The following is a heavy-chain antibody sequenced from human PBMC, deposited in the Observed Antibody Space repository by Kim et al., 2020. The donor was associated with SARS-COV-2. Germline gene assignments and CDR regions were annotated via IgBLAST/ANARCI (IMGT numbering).Heavy chain of an antibody. CDR2: IYYSGST. CDR3: ARAGYSREGVDL. V-gene: IGHV4-59*13. D-gene: IGHD6-13*01. CDR1: GGSISSYY. J-gene: IGHJ2*01. Sequence: SETLSLTCTVSGGSISSYYWSWIRQPPGKGLEWIGYIYYSGSTDYNPSLKSRVTISVDTSKNQFSLKLSSVTAADTAVYYCARAGYSREGVDLWGRGTLLTVSS.